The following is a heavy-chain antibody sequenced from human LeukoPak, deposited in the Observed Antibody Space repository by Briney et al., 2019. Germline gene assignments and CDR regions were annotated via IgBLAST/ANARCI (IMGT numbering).Heavy chain of an antibody. V-gene: IGHV3-21*01. D-gene: IGHD6-13*01. J-gene: IGHJ6*02. Sequence: GGSLRLSCAASGFIFSNYAMSWVRQAPGKGLEWVSSISSSSSYIYYADSVKGRFTISRDNTKNSLYLQMNSLRAEDTAVYYCARGGAAAGILTYYYYYGMDVWGQGTTVTVSS. CDR2: ISSSSSYI. CDR3: ARGGAAAGILTYYYYYGMDV. CDR1: GFIFSNYA.